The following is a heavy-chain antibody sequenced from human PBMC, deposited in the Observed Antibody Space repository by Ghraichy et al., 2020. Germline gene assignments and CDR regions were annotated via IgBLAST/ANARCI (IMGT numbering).Heavy chain of an antibody. J-gene: IGHJ5*02. CDR1: GGSISSGGYS. Sequence: TLSLTCAVSGGSISSGGYSWSWIRQPPGKGLEWIGYIYHSGSTYYNPSLKSRVTISVDRSKNQFSLKLSSVTAADTAVYYCARASFWSGYEGWFDPWGQGTLVTVSS. CDR3: ARASFWSGYEGWFDP. V-gene: IGHV4-30-2*01. CDR2: IYHSGST. D-gene: IGHD3-3*01.